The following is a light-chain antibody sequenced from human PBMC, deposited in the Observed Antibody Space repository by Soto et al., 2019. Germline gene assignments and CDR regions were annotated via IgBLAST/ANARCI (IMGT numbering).Light chain of an antibody. CDR3: QQLSRYPLT. Sequence: DIQLTQSPSVLSAYVGDTGTITCGASQALSNYLAWYQQKQGKAPDXMIYSASTLQSGVPSRFSGSGSETECSLTIRALQPEDVATYYCQQLSRYPLTFGGGTKVDIK. CDR1: QALSNY. J-gene: IGKJ4*01. V-gene: IGKV1-9*01. CDR2: SAS.